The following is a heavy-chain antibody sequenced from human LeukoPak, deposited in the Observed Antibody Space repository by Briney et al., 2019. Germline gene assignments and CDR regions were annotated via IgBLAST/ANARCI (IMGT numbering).Heavy chain of an antibody. V-gene: IGHV3-23*01. Sequence: PGGSLRLSCAASGFTFSSYAMSWVRQAPGKGLEWVSAISGSGSSTYYADSVKGRFTISRDNSKNTLYLQMNSLRAEDTAVYYCAKNVAGVVLPGGYWGQGTLVTVSS. CDR2: ISGSGSST. J-gene: IGHJ4*02. CDR3: AKNVAGVVLPGGY. CDR1: GFTFSSYA. D-gene: IGHD3-3*01.